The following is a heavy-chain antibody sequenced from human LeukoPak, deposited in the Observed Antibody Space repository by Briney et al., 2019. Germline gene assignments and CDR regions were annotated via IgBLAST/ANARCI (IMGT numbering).Heavy chain of an antibody. D-gene: IGHD1-26*01. V-gene: IGHV3-11*01. CDR1: GFTFSDYY. CDR3: ARVMGAYAFDI. Sequence: PGGSLRLSCAASGFTFSDYYMSWIRQAPGKGLEWVSHISKSGSAIYKADSVRGRFTISRDNAKNSPYLQMNSLRGEDTAVYYCARVMGAYAFDIWGQGTMVTVSS. CDR2: ISKSGSAI. J-gene: IGHJ3*02.